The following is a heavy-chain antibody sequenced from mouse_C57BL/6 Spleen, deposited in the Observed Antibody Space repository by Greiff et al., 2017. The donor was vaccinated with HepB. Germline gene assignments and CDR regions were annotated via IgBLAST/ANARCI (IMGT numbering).Heavy chain of an antibody. D-gene: IGHD1-1*01. CDR1: GYTFTDYE. V-gene: IGHV1-15*01. CDR2: IDPETGGT. J-gene: IGHJ4*01. CDR3: TRDGYYGSSYLYYYAMDY. Sequence: VQLQESGAELVRPGASVTLSCKASGYTFTDYEMHWVKQTPVHGLEWIGAIDPETGGTAYNQKFKGKAILTADKSSSTAYMELRSLTSEDSAVYYCTRDGYYGSSYLYYYAMDYWGQGTSVTVSS.